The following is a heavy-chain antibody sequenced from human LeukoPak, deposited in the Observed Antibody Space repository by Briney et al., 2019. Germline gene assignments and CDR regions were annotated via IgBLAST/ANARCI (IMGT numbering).Heavy chain of an antibody. CDR3: AKDRSSSWYPLCFDY. V-gene: IGHV3-23*01. Sequence: GGSLRLSCAASGFTFSSHAMSWVRQAPGKGLEWVSAISDSGGSTYYADSVKGRFTISRDNSKNTLYLQMNSLRAEDTAVYYCAKDRSSSWYPLCFDYWGQGTLVTVSS. J-gene: IGHJ4*02. CDR2: ISDSGGST. CDR1: GFTFSSHA. D-gene: IGHD6-13*01.